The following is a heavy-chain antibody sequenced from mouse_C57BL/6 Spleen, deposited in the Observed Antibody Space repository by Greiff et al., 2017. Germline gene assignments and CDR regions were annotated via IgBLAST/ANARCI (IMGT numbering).Heavy chain of an antibody. V-gene: IGHV1-7*01. CDR1: GYTFTSYW. CDR2: INPSSGYT. J-gene: IGHJ2*01. CDR3: ARGEGFDY. Sequence: VQVVESGAELAKPGASVKLSCKASGYTFTSYWMHWVKQRPGQGLEWIGYINPSSGYTKYNQKFKDKATVTADKSSSTAYMQLSSLTYEDSAVYYCARGEGFDYWGQGTTLTVSS.